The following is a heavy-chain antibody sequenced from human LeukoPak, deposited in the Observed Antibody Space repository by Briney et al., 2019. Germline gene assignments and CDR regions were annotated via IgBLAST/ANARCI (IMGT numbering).Heavy chain of an antibody. D-gene: IGHD2-15*01. Sequence: SETLSLTCTVSGGSIRSYYWSWIRQPPGKGLEWIGYIYYSGSTNYNPSLKSRVTISVDTSKNQFSLKLSSVTAADTAVYYCARDGGPYYSYSMDVWGKGTTVTVYS. CDR3: ARDGGPYYSYSMDV. CDR1: GGSIRSYY. J-gene: IGHJ6*03. V-gene: IGHV4-59*01. CDR2: IYYSGST.